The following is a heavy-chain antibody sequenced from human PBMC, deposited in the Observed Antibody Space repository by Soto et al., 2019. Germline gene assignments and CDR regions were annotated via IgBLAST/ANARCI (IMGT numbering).Heavy chain of an antibody. Sequence: PGAALSLSCPGSGYGVTGYWIGCVRAITGKGLEWMGIIYPGDSDTRYSPSFQGQVTISADKSISTAYPQWSSLKASDTAMYYCARHAQAGKSAHFDYWGQGTLVSVSS. CDR3: ARHAQAGKSAHFDY. V-gene: IGHV5-51*01. CDR1: GYGVTGYW. CDR2: IYPGDSDT. D-gene: IGHD6-13*01. J-gene: IGHJ4*02.